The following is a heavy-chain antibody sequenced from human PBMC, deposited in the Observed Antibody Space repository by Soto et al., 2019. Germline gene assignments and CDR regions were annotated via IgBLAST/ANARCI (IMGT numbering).Heavy chain of an antibody. Sequence: SETLSLTCTVSGGSISSSSYYWGWIRQPPGKGLEWIGSIYYSGSTYYNPSLKSRVTISVDTSKNQFSLKLGSVTAADTAVYYCARRPSGSYFGYWGQGTLVTVS. CDR2: IYYSGST. D-gene: IGHD1-26*01. CDR3: ARRPSGSYFGY. CDR1: GGSISSSSYY. J-gene: IGHJ4*02. V-gene: IGHV4-39*01.